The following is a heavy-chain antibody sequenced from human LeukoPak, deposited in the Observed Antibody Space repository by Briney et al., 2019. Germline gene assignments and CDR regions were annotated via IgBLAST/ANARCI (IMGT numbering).Heavy chain of an antibody. V-gene: IGHV1-18*04. CDR3: AKAATDLATIWFGELDWFDP. D-gene: IGHD3-10*01. Sequence: ASVKVSCKASGYTFTSYGISWVRQAPGQGLEWMGWISAYNGNTNYAQKLQGRVTMTTDTSTSTAYMELRSLRSDDTAVYYYAKAATDLATIWFGELDWFDPWGQGTLVTVSS. CDR2: ISAYNGNT. CDR1: GYTFTSYG. J-gene: IGHJ5*02.